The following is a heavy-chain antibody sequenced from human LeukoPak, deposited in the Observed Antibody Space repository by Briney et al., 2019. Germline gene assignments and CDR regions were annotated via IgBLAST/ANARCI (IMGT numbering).Heavy chain of an antibody. J-gene: IGHJ4*01. CDR3: ARDPYGDYYFDY. CDR1: GFTFSSYV. Sequence: GGSLRLSCAAPGFTFSSYVMHWVRQAPGKGLEWVAIISYDGSNEYYADSVKGRFTISRDNAKNSLYLQMNSLRAEDTAVYYCARDPYGDYYFDYWGHGTLVTVSS. V-gene: IGHV3-30*04. CDR2: ISYDGSNE. D-gene: IGHD4-17*01.